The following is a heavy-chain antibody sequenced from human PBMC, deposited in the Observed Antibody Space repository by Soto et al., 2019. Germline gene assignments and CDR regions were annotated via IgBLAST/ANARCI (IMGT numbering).Heavy chain of an antibody. CDR1: GFTFSSYA. CDR3: AKSNSVWSGYYHAFDI. J-gene: IGHJ3*02. CDR2: ISGSGGST. V-gene: IGHV3-23*01. D-gene: IGHD3-3*01. Sequence: GGSLRLSCAASGFTFSSYAMSWVRQAPGKGLEWVSAISGSGGSTYYADSVKGRFTISRDNSKNTLYLQMNSLRAEDTAVYYCAKSNSVWSGYYHAFDIWGQGTMVTVSS.